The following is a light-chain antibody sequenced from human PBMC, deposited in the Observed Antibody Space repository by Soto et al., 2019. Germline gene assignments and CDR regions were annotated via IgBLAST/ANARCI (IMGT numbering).Light chain of an antibody. CDR3: QSFDSTLSASI. J-gene: IGLJ2*01. CDR2: GNT. V-gene: IGLV1-40*01. CDR1: GSNIGANYD. Sequence: QSVLTQPPSMSGAPGQRVTISCSGSGSNIGANYDVHWYKQLPGTAPQVVIYGNTNRPSGVPDRFSGSKSGTYASLVITGLQADDEAEYSCQSFDSTLSASIFGGGTKLTVL.